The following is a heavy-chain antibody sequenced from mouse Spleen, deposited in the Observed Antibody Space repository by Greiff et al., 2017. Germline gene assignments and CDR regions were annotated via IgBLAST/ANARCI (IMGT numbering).Heavy chain of an antibody. D-gene: IGHD1-1*01. J-gene: IGHJ4*01. Sequence: EVQLAESGGGLVQPGESLKLSCESNEYEFPSHDMSWVRKTPEKRLELVAAINSDGGSTYYPDTMERRFIISRDNTKKTLYLQMSSLRSEDTALYYCARHGSGSRGDYAMDYWGQGTSVTVSS. CDR3: ARHGSGSRGDYAMDY. V-gene: IGHV5-2*01. CDR2: INSDGGST. CDR1: EYEFPSHD.